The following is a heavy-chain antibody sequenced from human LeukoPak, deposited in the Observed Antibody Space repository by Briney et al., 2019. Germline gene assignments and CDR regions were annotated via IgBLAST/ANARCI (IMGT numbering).Heavy chain of an antibody. CDR1: GFTFSGFG. D-gene: IGHD3-3*01. Sequence: GGSLRLSCAASGFTFSGFGMHGVRQAPGKGLEWVAVIWFDGSDKYCADSVRGRFTISRDNSKNTLYLQMNSLRVEDTAVYYCARELGSGMDIWGQGTTVTVSS. CDR3: ARELGSGMDI. CDR2: IWFDGSDK. J-gene: IGHJ6*01. V-gene: IGHV3-33*01.